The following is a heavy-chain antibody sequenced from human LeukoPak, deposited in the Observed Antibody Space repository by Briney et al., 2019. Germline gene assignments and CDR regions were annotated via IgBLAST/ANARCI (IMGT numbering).Heavy chain of an antibody. CDR1: GGSISSYY. CDR2: MYYSGST. CDR3: ARGDNYGLTYFFDY. J-gene: IGHJ4*02. V-gene: IGHV4-59*01. D-gene: IGHD5-24*01. Sequence: PSETLSLTCTVSGGSISSYYWSWIRQPPGKGLEWFGYMYYSGSTNYNPSLKSRVTISVDTSKNQSSLKLASVTAADTAVYYCARGDNYGLTYFFDYWGQGTLVTVSS.